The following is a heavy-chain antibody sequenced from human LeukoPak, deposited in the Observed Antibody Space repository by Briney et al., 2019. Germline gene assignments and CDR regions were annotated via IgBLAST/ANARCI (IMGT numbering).Heavy chain of an antibody. CDR3: ARGHYRGTYPLHWFDP. V-gene: IGHV5-10-1*01. Sequence: GESLKISCKGSGYSFTSYWISWVRQMPGKGLEWMGRIDPSDSYTNYSPSFQGHVTISADKSLSTAYLQWGSLKASDTAVYYCARGHYRGTYPLHWFDPWGQGTLVTVSS. CDR1: GYSFTSYW. CDR2: IDPSDSYT. D-gene: IGHD1-26*01. J-gene: IGHJ5*02.